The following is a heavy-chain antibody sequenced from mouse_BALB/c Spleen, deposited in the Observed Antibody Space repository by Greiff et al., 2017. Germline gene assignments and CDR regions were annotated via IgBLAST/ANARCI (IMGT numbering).Heavy chain of an antibody. J-gene: IGHJ2*01. CDR1: GFTFSSYA. Sequence: DVKLVESGGGLVKPGGSLKLSCAASGFTFSSYAMSWVRQTPEKRLEWVASISSGGSTYYPDSVKGRFTISRDNARNILYLQMSSLRSEDTAMYYCARDGYDGDYWGQGTTLTVSS. V-gene: IGHV5-6-5*01. D-gene: IGHD2-2*01. CDR3: ARDGYDGDY. CDR2: ISSGGST.